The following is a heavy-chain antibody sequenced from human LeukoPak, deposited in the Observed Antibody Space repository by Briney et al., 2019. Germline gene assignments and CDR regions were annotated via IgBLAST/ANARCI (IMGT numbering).Heavy chain of an antibody. J-gene: IGHJ3*02. CDR3: AREGYLTGGYSGSYVRAFDI. Sequence: GGSLRLSCAASGFTFSSYSMNWVRQAPGKGLEWVSSISSSSSYIYYADSVKGRFTISRDNAKNSLYLQMNSLRAEDTAVYYCAREGYLTGGYSGSYVRAFDIWGQGTMVTVSS. CDR2: ISSSSSYI. V-gene: IGHV3-21*01. CDR1: GFTFSSYS. D-gene: IGHD1-26*01.